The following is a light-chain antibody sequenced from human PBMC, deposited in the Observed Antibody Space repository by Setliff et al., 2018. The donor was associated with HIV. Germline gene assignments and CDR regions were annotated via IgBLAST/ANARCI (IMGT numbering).Light chain of an antibody. CDR2: EVS. Sequence: QSVLTQPASVSGSPGQSITISCTGTSRDVGGYNYVSWYQQHPGKAPKLMIYEVSNRPSGVSNRFSGSKSGNTASLTISGLQAEDEADYYCSSYTSSSTLYVFGTGTKV. J-gene: IGLJ1*01. V-gene: IGLV2-14*01. CDR3: SSYTSSSTLYV. CDR1: SRDVGGYNY.